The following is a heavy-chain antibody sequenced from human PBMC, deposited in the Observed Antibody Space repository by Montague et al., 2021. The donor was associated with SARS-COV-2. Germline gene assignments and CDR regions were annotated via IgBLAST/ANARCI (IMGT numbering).Heavy chain of an antibody. D-gene: IGHD3-10*01. CDR2: IYYSGTT. CDR1: GGSITRNYY. CDR3: ARPLVRGVPKVFDI. V-gene: IGHV4-39*01. Sequence: SETRSLTCTVSGGSITRNYYWGWIRQPPGKGLEWVGNIYYSGTTFINPSLESRVTISVDASKNQFSLNLTSVTAADTAVYYCARPLVRGVPKVFDIWGQGALVIVSS. J-gene: IGHJ3*02.